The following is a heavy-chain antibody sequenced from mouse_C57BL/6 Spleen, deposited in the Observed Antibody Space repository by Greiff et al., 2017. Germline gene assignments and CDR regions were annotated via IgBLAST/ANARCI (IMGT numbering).Heavy chain of an antibody. CDR2: IDPETGGT. V-gene: IGHV1-15*01. CDR1: GYTFTDYE. CDR3: TRENYFDY. J-gene: IGHJ2*01. Sequence: VQRVESGAELVRPGASVTLSCKASGYTFTDYEMHWVKQTPVHGLEWIGAIDPETGGTAYNQKFKGKAILTADKSSSTAYMELRSLTSEDSAVYYCTRENYFDYWGQGTTLTVSS.